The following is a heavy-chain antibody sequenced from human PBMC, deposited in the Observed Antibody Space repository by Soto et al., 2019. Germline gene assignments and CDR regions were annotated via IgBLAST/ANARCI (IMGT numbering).Heavy chain of an antibody. CDR3: ARGGTLKLLDP. V-gene: IGHV1-69*12. J-gene: IGHJ5*02. CDR1: GGTFSSFS. CDR2: ITPMYDTK. D-gene: IGHD3-16*01. Sequence: QVQLVQSGAGVQQPGSSVRVSCRTSGGTFSSFSINWERQAPGQGLEWMGVITPMYDTKNYAQRFRGRLTFTADESTSTVYMDRTEATSDDTAIYFCARGGTLKLLDPWGQGTLVSVTS.